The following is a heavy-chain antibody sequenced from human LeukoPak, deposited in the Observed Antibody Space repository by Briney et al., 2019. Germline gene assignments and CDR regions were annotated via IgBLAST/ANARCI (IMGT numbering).Heavy chain of an antibody. V-gene: IGHV6-1*01. D-gene: IGHD2-2*01. CDR2: TYYRSKWYN. Sequence: SQTLSLTCAISGDSVSSNFAAWNWIRQSPSRGLEWLGRTYYRSKWYNDYAVSVKGRITINPDTSKNQFSLQLNSVTPEDTAVYFCSRGRSLGYCSSTSCHVSDAFDIWGQGTMVTVSS. J-gene: IGHJ3*02. CDR3: SRGRSLGYCSSTSCHVSDAFDI. CDR1: GDSVSSNFAA.